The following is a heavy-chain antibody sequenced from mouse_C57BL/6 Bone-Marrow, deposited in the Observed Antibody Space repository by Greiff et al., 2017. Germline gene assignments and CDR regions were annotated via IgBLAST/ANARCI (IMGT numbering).Heavy chain of an antibody. CDR1: GYTFTSYW. CDR2: IDPSDSYT. Sequence: VQLQQPGAELVMPGASVKLSCKASGYTFTSYWMHWVKQRPGQGLEWIGEIDPSDSYTNYNQKFKGKSTLTVDKSSSTAYMQLSSLTSEYSAVYYCAREGAQAPYYFDYWGQGTTLTVSS. J-gene: IGHJ2*01. CDR3: AREGAQAPYYFDY. D-gene: IGHD3-2*02. V-gene: IGHV1-69*01.